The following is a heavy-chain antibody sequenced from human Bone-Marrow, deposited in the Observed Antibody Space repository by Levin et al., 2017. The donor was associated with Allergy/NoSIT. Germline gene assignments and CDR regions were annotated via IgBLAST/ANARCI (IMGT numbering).Heavy chain of an antibody. V-gene: IGHV1-46*01. CDR1: GYTFTSYY. CDR3: ARDPVIPGRLGMGENWFDP. Sequence: ASVKVSCKASGYTFTSYYMHWVRQAPGQGLEWMGIINPSGGSTSYAQKFQGRVTMTRDTSTSTVYMELSSLRSEDTAVYYCARDPVIPGRLGMGENWFDPWGQGTLVTVSS. D-gene: IGHD1-14*01. CDR2: INPSGGST. J-gene: IGHJ5*02.